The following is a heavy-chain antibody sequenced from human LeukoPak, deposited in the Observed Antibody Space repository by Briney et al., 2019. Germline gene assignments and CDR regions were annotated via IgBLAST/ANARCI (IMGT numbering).Heavy chain of an antibody. V-gene: IGHV3-7*01. D-gene: IGHD3-16*01. CDR1: GFTFSSYW. Sequence: GGSLRLSCAASGFTFSSYWMSWVRQAPGKGLEWVANIKQDGSEKYYVDSVKGRFTISRDNAKNSLYLQMNSLRAEDTAAYYCARTLMITFGGVPDYWGQGTLVTVSS. CDR3: ARTLMITFGGVPDY. CDR2: IKQDGSEK. J-gene: IGHJ4*02.